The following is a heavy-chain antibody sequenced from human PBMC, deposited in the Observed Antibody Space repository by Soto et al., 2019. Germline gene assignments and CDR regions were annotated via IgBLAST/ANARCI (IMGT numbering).Heavy chain of an antibody. CDR1: GGSFSGYY. D-gene: IGHD6-13*01. V-gene: IGHV4-34*01. Sequence: SETLSLTCAVYGGSFSGYYWSWIRQPPGKGLEWIGEINHSGSTNYNPSLKSRVTISVDTSKNQFSLKLSSVTAADTAVYYCALGIAAAGTQGVKYYYYYGMDVWGQGTTVTV. CDR3: ALGIAAAGTQGVKYYYYYGMDV. CDR2: INHSGST. J-gene: IGHJ6*02.